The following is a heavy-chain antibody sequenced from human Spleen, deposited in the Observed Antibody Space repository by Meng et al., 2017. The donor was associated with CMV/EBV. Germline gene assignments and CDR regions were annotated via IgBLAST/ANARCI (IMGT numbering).Heavy chain of an antibody. Sequence: TFSSYWMSWVRQAPGKGLEWVANIKQDGSEKYYVDSVKGRFTISRDNAKNSLYLQMNSLRAEDTAVYYCARDRGSNNQRGYYYGMDVWGQGTTVTVSS. D-gene: IGHD3-10*01. J-gene: IGHJ6*02. CDR1: TFSSYW. CDR3: ARDRGSNNQRGYYYGMDV. CDR2: IKQDGSEK. V-gene: IGHV3-7*01.